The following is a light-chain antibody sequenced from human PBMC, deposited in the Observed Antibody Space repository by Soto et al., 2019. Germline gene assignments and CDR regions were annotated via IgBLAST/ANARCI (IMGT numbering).Light chain of an antibody. CDR2: GAS. J-gene: IGKJ1*01. V-gene: IGKV3-15*01. Sequence: EIVMPQSPATLSVSPGERATLSCRASQSVSSNLAWYQQKPGQAPRLLIYGASTRATGTPARFSGSGSGTEFTLTISSLQSEDFAVYYCQQYNDWPRTFGQGTKVDIK. CDR3: QQYNDWPRT. CDR1: QSVSSN.